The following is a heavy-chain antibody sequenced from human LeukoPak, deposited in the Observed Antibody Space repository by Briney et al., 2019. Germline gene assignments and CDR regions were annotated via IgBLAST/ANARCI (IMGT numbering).Heavy chain of an antibody. Sequence: TGGPLRLSCAASGFTFSSYAMSWVRQAPGKGLEWVSTISSSGGSTYYADSVKGRFTMSRDNSKNTLYLQMSSLRADDTAVYYCAKGLMYQLLIWFDPWGQGTLVTVSS. J-gene: IGHJ5*02. D-gene: IGHD2-2*01. CDR2: ISSSGGST. CDR3: AKGLMYQLLIWFDP. CDR1: GFTFSSYA. V-gene: IGHV3-23*01.